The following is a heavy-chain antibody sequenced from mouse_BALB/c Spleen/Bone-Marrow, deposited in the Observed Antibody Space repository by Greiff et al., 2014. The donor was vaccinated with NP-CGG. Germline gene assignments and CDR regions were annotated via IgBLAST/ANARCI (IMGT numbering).Heavy chain of an antibody. CDR2: ISNGGGST. D-gene: IGHD1-1*01. CDR3: ARLGDYSYFDY. CDR1: GFSFSDYY. J-gene: IGHJ2*01. Sequence: EVKLEESGGGLVQPGGSLKLSCATSGFSFSDYYMYWIRQTPEKRLEWVAYISNGGGSTYYPDTVEGRFTISRDNAKDTLYLQMSRLKSEDTAMYYCARLGDYSYFDYWGQGTTLTVSS. V-gene: IGHV5-12*02.